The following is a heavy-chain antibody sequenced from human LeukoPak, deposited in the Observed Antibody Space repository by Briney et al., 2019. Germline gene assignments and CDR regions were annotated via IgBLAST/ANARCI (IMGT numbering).Heavy chain of an antibody. CDR3: ARVGYSGYDRIPTNFDY. CDR1: GFTFSGFA. J-gene: IGHJ4*02. D-gene: IGHD5-12*01. V-gene: IGHV3-30-3*01. Sequence: GGSLRLSCAASGFTFSGFAMHWVRQAPGKGLEWVTVISYDGTNKYYADSVKGRFTISRDNAKNSLYLQMNSLRAEDTAVYYCARVGYSGYDRIPTNFDYWGQGTLVTVSS. CDR2: ISYDGTNK.